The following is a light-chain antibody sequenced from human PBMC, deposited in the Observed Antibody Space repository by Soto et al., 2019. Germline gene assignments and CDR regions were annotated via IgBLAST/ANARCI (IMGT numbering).Light chain of an antibody. CDR2: EAS. CDR1: QSISSW. CDR3: QHYNSYSEA. Sequence: DIQMTPSSATAFAYVGDRGITPWRASQSISSWLAWYQQRPGKAPKLLIYEASIFESGVPSRFSGSGSGTQFTLTISSLQPDDFATYYCQHYNSYSEAFGQGTKVDIK. V-gene: IGKV1-5*03. J-gene: IGKJ1*01.